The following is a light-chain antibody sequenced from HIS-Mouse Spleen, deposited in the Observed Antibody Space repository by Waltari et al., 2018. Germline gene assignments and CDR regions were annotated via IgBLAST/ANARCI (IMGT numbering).Light chain of an antibody. CDR1: SSDVGSYNL. J-gene: IGLJ3*02. CDR2: EGS. Sequence: QSALTQPASVAGSPGQPITISCTGTSSDVGSYNLFSWYQQHPGKAPQLMIYEGSKRPSGVSNRFSGSKSGNTASLTISGLQAEDEADYYCCSYAGSSTWVFGGGTKLTVL. CDR3: CSYAGSSTWV. V-gene: IGLV2-23*01.